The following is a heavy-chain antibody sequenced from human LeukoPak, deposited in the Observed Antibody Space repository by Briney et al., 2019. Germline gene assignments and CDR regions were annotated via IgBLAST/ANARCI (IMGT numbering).Heavy chain of an antibody. CDR1: GGSISSGGYY. Sequence: SETLSLTCTVSGGSISSGGYYWSWIRQHPGKGLECIGHIYYSGSTYYNPSLKSRVTISVDMSKNQFSLKLSSVTAADTAVYYCAREGGPYRPLDYSGQGTLVTVAS. V-gene: IGHV4-31*03. J-gene: IGHJ4*02. CDR3: AREGGPYRPLDY. CDR2: IYYSGST.